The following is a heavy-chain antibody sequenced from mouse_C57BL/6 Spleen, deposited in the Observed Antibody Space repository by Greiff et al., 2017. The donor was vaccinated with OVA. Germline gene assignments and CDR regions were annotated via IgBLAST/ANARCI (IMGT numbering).Heavy chain of an antibody. V-gene: IGHV1-55*01. CDR1: GYTFTSYW. CDR3: ASVGYYYGSSFLFDY. Sequence: QVHVKQPGAELVKPGASVKMSCKASGYTFTSYWITWVKQRPGQGLEWIGDIYPGSGSTNYNEKFKSKATLTVDTSSSTAYMQLSSLTSEDSAVYYCASVGYYYGSSFLFDYWGQGTTLTVSS. J-gene: IGHJ2*01. D-gene: IGHD1-1*01. CDR2: IYPGSGST.